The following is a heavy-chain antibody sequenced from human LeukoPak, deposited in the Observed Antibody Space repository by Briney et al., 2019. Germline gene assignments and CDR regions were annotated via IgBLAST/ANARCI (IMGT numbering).Heavy chain of an antibody. CDR2: ISGSGGST. CDR3: AKGGGAVAGTNYYYYYMDV. D-gene: IGHD6-19*01. CDR1: GFTFSSYG. Sequence: PGGTLRLSCAASGFTFSSYGMSWVRQAPGKRLEWVSAISGSGGSTYYADSAKGRFTISRDNSKNTLYLQMNSLRAEDTAVYYCAKGGGAVAGTNYYYYYMDVWGKGTTVTISS. J-gene: IGHJ6*03. V-gene: IGHV3-23*01.